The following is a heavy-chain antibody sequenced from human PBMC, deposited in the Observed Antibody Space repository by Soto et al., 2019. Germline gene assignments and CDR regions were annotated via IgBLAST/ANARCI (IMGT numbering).Heavy chain of an antibody. CDR1: GFTFSSYG. CDR2: ISGSGVDT. CDR3: AKGGAYCYGDCTRAH. J-gene: IGHJ4*02. Sequence: EVQLLQSGGGSVQPGGSLRLSCEASGFTFSSYGMTWVRQAPGKGLEWVAGISGSGVDTKYADSVKGRFIIARDNSKNKMYLQMNNLRVEDLAVSFCAKGGAYCYGDCTRAHWGQGTLVTVSS. V-gene: IGHV3-23*01. D-gene: IGHD2-21*02.